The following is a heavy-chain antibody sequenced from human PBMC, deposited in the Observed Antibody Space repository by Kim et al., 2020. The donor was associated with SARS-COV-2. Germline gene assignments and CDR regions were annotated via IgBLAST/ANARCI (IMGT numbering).Heavy chain of an antibody. CDR2: ISYSGST. Sequence: SETLSLTCTVSGASISDSISYWAWIRQPPGKGLEWIGSISYSGSTSYNPSLKSRVTISVDMSKNQFSLNLSSVTAADTAVYYCARSWGLGPYFDSWGQGTRVTASS. CDR3: ARSWGLGPYFDS. V-gene: IGHV4-39*01. J-gene: IGHJ4*02. D-gene: IGHD7-27*01. CDR1: GASISDSISY.